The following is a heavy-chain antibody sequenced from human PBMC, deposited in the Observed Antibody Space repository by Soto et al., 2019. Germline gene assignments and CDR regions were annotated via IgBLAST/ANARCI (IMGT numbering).Heavy chain of an antibody. CDR3: ARVGPWVPYYYDSGPHTFENCFDP. J-gene: IGHJ5*02. V-gene: IGHV4-38-2*01. D-gene: IGHD3-22*01. Sequence: SETLSLPCAVSGYSIRSGCCWGLLRELPGKGLEWIGSICHGGSTDYNLSLNSRVTLSIDMTNNHVSLILNSETAAATPVYYFARVGPWVPYYYDSGPHTFENCFDPMGQGTLVIVSS. CDR1: GYSIRSGCC. CDR2: ICHGGST.